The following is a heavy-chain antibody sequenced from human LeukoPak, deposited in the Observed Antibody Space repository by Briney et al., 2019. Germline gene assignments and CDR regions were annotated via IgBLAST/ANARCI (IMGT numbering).Heavy chain of an antibody. J-gene: IGHJ6*04. CDR1: GGSITSTEW. CDR3: ARDRITMVRGVMPHGMDV. CDR2: IYYSGST. D-gene: IGHD3-10*01. V-gene: IGHV4-30-4*01. Sequence: SGTLSLTCSVSGGSITSTEWWSWVRQPPGKGLEWIGYIYYSGSTYYNPSLKSRVTISVDTSKNQFSLKLRSVTAADTAVYYCARDRITMVRGVMPHGMDVWGKGTTVTVSS.